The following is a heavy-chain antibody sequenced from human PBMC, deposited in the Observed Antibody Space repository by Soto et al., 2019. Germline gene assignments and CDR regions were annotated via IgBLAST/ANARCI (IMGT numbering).Heavy chain of an antibody. CDR2: INAGSGNT. CDR1: GYTFPSYT. CDR3: ASDRILDY. D-gene: IGHD5-18*01. V-gene: IGHV1-3*01. Sequence: QVQLVQSGAEVKKPGASVKVSCKASGYTFPSYTIHWIRQAPGQRPEWMGWINAGSGNTKYSRKFQGRVAITRDTAAGTAYVALSSLRSEDTAVYFCASDRILDYWGQGTLVTVSS. J-gene: IGHJ4*02.